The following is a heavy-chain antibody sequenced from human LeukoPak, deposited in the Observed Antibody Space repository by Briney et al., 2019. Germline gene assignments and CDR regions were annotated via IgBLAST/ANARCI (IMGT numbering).Heavy chain of an antibody. V-gene: IGHV3-23*01. Sequence: GGSLRLSCAASGFTFSSYAMSWVRQAPGKGLEWVSAISGSGGSTYYADSVKGRFTISRDNSKNTLYLQMNSLRAEDSAVYYCARNIRLGIAAAGTAYFDYWGQGTLVTVSS. D-gene: IGHD6-13*01. CDR1: GFTFSSYA. CDR2: ISGSGGST. J-gene: IGHJ4*02. CDR3: ARNIRLGIAAAGTAYFDY.